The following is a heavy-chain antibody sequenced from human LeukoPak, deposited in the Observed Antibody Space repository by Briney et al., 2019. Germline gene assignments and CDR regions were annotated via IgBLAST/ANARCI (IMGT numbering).Heavy chain of an antibody. J-gene: IGHJ4*02. CDR2: ISGSGGST. CDR1: GFTLSSYA. V-gene: IGHV3-23*01. CDR3: AKAPGYSSSYYFDY. D-gene: IGHD6-13*01. Sequence: GGSLRLSCAASGFTLSSYAMSWVRQAPGKGLEWVSAISGSGGSTYYADSVKGRFTISRDKSKNTLYLQMNSLRAEDTAVYYCAKAPGYSSSYYFDYWGQGTLVTVSS.